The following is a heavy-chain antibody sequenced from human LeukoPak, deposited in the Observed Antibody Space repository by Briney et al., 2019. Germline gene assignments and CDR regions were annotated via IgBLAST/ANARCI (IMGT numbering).Heavy chain of an antibody. D-gene: IGHD1-26*01. J-gene: IGHJ4*02. V-gene: IGHV3-21*01. CDR1: GFTFSSYS. Sequence: GGSLRLSCAASGFTFSSYSMNWVRQAPGKGLEWVSSISSSSSYIYYADSVKGRFTISRDNAKNSLYLQMNSLRAEDTAVYCCARDSERELLVPYYFDYWGQGTLVTVSS. CDR2: ISSSSSYI. CDR3: ARDSERELLVPYYFDY.